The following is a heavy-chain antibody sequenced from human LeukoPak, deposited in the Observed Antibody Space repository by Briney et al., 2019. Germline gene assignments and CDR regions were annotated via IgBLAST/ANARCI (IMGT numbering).Heavy chain of an antibody. J-gene: IGHJ5*02. Sequence: SVKVSCKASGYTFTGYYMHWERQAPGQGLEWMGWINPNSGGTNYAQKFQGRVTMTRDTSISTAYMELSRLRSDDTAVYYCAREHITMVRGVNWFDPWGQGTLVAVSS. CDR2: INPNSGGT. D-gene: IGHD3-10*01. CDR3: AREHITMVRGVNWFDP. CDR1: GYTFTGYY. V-gene: IGHV1-2*02.